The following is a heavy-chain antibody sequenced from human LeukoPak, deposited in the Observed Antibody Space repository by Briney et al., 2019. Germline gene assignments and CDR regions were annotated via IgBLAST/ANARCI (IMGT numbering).Heavy chain of an antibody. D-gene: IGHD1-14*01. CDR1: GFTFSSYS. V-gene: IGHV3-21*01. CDR3: TRGMNPER. Sequence: GGSLRLSCAASGFTFSSYSMNWVRQAPGKGLEWVSSISSSSSYIYYADSVKGRFTISRDNAKNSLYLQMTSLRVEDTAIYYCTRGMNPERWGQGTLVTVSS. CDR2: ISSSSSYI. J-gene: IGHJ4*02.